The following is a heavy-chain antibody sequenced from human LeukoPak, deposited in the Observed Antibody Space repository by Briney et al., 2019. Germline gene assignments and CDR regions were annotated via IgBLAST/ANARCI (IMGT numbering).Heavy chain of an antibody. CDR3: AKAVSDWGGLDV. CDR2: ISGSGGST. D-gene: IGHD7-27*01. J-gene: IGHJ6*02. V-gene: IGHV3-23*01. CDR1: GFTFSNYA. Sequence: PGGSLRLSCEASGFTFSNYAMGWVRQAPGKGLEWVSAISGSGGSTYYADFVKGRFTISRDNSKNTLFVQMNSLRAEDTAIYYCAKAVSDWGGLDVWGQGTTVTVSS.